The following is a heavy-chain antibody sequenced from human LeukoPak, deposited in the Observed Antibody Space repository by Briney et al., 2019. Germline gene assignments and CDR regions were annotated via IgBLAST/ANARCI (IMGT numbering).Heavy chain of an antibody. CDR2: ISGSGGST. V-gene: IGHV3-23*01. D-gene: IGHD4-17*01. CDR1: GFTFSSYA. CDR3: ATGEGFYGDYEYYYGMDV. J-gene: IGHJ6*02. Sequence: PGGSLRLSCAASGFTFSSYAMSWVRQAPGKGLEWVSAISGSGGSTYYADSVKGRFTISRDNSKNTLYLQMNSLRAEDTAVYYCATGEGFYGDYEYYYGMDVWGQGTTVTVSS.